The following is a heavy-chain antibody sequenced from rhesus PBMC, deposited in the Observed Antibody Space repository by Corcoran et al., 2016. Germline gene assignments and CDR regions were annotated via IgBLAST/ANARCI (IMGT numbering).Heavy chain of an antibody. CDR3: ARDLGYCRGIYCYVLDY. CDR1: GGSISGSYY. D-gene: IGHD2-27*01. CDR2: IYGNSAST. J-gene: IGHJ4*01. V-gene: IGHV4-73*01. Sequence: QVQLQESGPGVVKPSETLSLTCAVYGGSISGSYYWSWIRQPPGKGLEWIGYIYGNSASTNYTPYLKNRVTISKDTSKNQFSLKLSSVTAADTAVYYCARDLGYCRGIYCYVLDYWGQGVLVTVSS.